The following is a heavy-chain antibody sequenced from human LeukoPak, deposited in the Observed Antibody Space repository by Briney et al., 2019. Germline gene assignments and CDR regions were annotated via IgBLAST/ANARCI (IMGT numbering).Heavy chain of an antibody. J-gene: IGHJ4*02. CDR3: ARGLSNYGDYGIY. V-gene: IGHV3-74*01. CDR1: GFTFSSYW. Sequence: GGPLRLSCAASGFTFSSYWMHWVRQAPGKGLVWVSRIHSDESPTDYADSVKGRFTISRDNAKNTLYLQMYSLRAEDTAVYYCARGLSNYGDYGIYWGQGTLVTVSS. CDR2: IHSDESPT. D-gene: IGHD4-17*01.